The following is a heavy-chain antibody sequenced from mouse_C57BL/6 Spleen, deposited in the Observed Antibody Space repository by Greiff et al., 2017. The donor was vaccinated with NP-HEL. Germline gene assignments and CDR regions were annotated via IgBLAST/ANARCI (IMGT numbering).Heavy chain of an antibody. J-gene: IGHJ2*01. CDR3: ANIYDGYSYYFDY. CDR2: IHPSDSDT. Sequence: QVQLQQPGAELVKPGASVKVSCKASGYTFTSYWMHWVKQRPGQGLEWIGRIHPSDSDTNYNQKFKGKATWTVDKSSSTAYMQLSSLTYEDSAVYYCANIYDGYSYYFDYWGQGTTLTVSS. CDR1: GYTFTSYW. V-gene: IGHV1-74*01. D-gene: IGHD2-3*01.